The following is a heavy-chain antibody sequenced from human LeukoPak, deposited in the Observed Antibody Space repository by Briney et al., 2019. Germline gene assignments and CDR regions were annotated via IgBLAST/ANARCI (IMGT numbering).Heavy chain of an antibody. CDR2: ISYDGSNK. V-gene: IGHV3-30*04. CDR1: GFTFSSYA. CDR3: AAYGSGWATFDY. D-gene: IGHD6-19*01. J-gene: IGHJ4*02. Sequence: PGGSLRLSCAASGFTFSSYAMHWVRQAPGKGLEWVAAISYDGSNKYYADSVKGRFTISRDNSKNTLYLQMNSLRAEDTAVYYCAAYGSGWATFDYWGQGTLVTVSS.